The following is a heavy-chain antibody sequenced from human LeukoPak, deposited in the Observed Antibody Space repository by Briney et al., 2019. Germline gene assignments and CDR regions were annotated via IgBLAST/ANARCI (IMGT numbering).Heavy chain of an antibody. CDR1: GYTFTAYY. J-gene: IGHJ3*02. Sequence: ASVKASCKASGYTFTAYYMHWVRQAPGQGLEWMGWINCNSGGTKYAQIFQGRVTMTRDTSFSTAYMELSRLRSDDTAVYYCARSDQQMAYDAFDIWGQGTVVTVSS. CDR2: INCNSGGT. V-gene: IGHV1-2*02. D-gene: IGHD5-24*01. CDR3: ARSDQQMAYDAFDI.